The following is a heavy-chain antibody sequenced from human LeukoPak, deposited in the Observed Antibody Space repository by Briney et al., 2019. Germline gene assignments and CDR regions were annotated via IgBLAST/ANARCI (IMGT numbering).Heavy chain of an antibody. CDR3: ARVYQLLENNWFDP. J-gene: IGHJ5*02. V-gene: IGHV1-2*02. Sequence: ASVKVSCKASGYTFTGYYMHWVRQAPGQGLAWMGWINPNSGGTNYAQKFQGRVTMTRDTSISTAYMELSRLRSDDTAVYYCARVYQLLENNWFDPWGQGTLVTVSS. D-gene: IGHD2-2*01. CDR2: INPNSGGT. CDR1: GYTFTGYY.